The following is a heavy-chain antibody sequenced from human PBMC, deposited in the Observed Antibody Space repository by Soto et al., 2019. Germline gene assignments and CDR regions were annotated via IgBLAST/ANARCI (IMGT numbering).Heavy chain of an antibody. CDR3: ARYTETTIFGVVTPTGYYGMDV. D-gene: IGHD3-3*01. V-gene: IGHV4-30-4*01. CDR2: IYYSGST. CDR1: GGSISSGDYY. J-gene: IGHJ6*02. Sequence: SETLSLTCTVSGGSISSGDYYWSWIRQPPGKGLEWIGYIYYSGSTYYNPSLKSRVTISVDTSKNQFSLKLSSVTAADTAVYYCARYTETTIFGVVTPTGYYGMDVWGQGTTVTVSS.